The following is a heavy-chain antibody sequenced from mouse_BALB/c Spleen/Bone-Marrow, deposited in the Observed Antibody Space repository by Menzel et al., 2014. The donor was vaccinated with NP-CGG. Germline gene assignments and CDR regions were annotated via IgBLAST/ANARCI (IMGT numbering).Heavy chain of an antibody. D-gene: IGHD3-1*01. CDR1: GYAFTNYL. Sequence: QVTLKESGAELVRPGTSVKVSCKASGYAFTNYLIEWVKQRPGQGLEWIGVINPGSGGTNYNEKFKGKATLTADKSSSTAYMQLSSLTSDDSAVYFCARQLGPPYAIDYLGQGTSVTVSS. J-gene: IGHJ4*01. CDR3: ARQLGPPYAIDY. V-gene: IGHV1-54*01. CDR2: INPGSGGT.